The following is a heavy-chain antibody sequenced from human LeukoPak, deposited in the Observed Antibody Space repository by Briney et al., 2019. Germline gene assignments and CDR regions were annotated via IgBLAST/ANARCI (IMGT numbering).Heavy chain of an antibody. CDR3: ANEAAAAPDWYFDL. J-gene: IGHJ2*01. D-gene: IGHD6-25*01. V-gene: IGHV3-53*01. CDR2: IYGDDET. Sequence: GGSLRLSCAASGFTITTNYMNRVRQAPGKGLEWVSVIYGDDETNYADSVKGRFTISRDNAKNTVYLQMNSLRAEDTAVYYCANEAAAAPDWYFDLWGRGTLVTVSS. CDR1: GFTITTNY.